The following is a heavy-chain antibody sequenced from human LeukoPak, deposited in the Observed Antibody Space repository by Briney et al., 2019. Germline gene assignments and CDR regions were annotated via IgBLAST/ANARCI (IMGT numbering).Heavy chain of an antibody. J-gene: IGHJ4*02. Sequence: GGSLRLSCAASGFTFSSYVMSWVRQAPGKGLEWVSTITGSGGRTYYADSVKGPFTISRDSSKNTLYLQMNSLRAEDTAVYYCAKARLVTTHFDYWGQGTLVTVSS. CDR1: GFTFSSYV. CDR2: ITGSGGRT. CDR3: AKARLVTTHFDY. V-gene: IGHV3-23*01. D-gene: IGHD4-17*01.